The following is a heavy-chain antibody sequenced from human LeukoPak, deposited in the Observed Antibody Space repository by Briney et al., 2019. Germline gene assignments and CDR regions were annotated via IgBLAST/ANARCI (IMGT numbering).Heavy chain of an antibody. D-gene: IGHD3-22*01. CDR2: ISYDGSNK. Sequence: GGSLRLSCAASGFTFSSYAMHWVRQAPGKGLEWVAVISYDGSNKYYADSVKGRFTISRDNSKNTLYLQMNSLRAEDTAVYYCARYNTYYYDSSGYYSFDYWGQGTLVTVSS. J-gene: IGHJ4*02. CDR1: GFTFSSYA. CDR3: ARYNTYYYDSSGYYSFDY. V-gene: IGHV3-30-3*01.